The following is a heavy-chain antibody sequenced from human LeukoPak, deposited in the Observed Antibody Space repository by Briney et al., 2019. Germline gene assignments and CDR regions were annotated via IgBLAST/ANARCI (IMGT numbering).Heavy chain of an antibody. J-gene: IGHJ6*02. CDR1: GGSISSGDYY. D-gene: IGHD3-10*01. CDR3: ARVVREYYYYYGMDV. V-gene: IGHV4-30-4*01. Sequence: SETLSLTCTVSGGSISSGDYYWSWIRQPPGKGLEWIGYIYYSGSTYYNLSLKSRVTISVDTSKNQFSLKLSSVTAADTAVYYCARVVREYYYYYGMDVWGQGTTVTVSS. CDR2: IYYSGST.